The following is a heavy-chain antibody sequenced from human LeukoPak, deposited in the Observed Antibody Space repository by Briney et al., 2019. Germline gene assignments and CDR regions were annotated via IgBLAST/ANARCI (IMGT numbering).Heavy chain of an antibody. Sequence: SVKVSCKASGGTFSSYAISWVRQAPGQGLEWMGGIIPIFGTANYAQKFQGRVTITVDESTSTAYMELSSLRSEDTAVYYCARMYGSGSYGGFDPWGQGTLVTVSS. V-gene: IGHV1-69*01. CDR3: ARMYGSGSYGGFDP. CDR2: IIPIFGTA. CDR1: GGTFSSYA. J-gene: IGHJ5*02. D-gene: IGHD3-10*01.